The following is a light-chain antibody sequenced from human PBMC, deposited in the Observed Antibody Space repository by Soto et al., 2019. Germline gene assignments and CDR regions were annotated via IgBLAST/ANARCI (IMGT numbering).Light chain of an antibody. CDR1: QSISGY. J-gene: IGKJ1*01. V-gene: IGKV1-5*01. Sequence: DIQMTQSPSSLSASVGDRVTITCRASQSISGYLNWYQQKPGRAPELLIYAASNLQSGVPSRFRGSGSGTEFTLTISSLQPDDFATYYCQQYNSYSPAFGQGTKVDIK. CDR2: AAS. CDR3: QQYNSYSPA.